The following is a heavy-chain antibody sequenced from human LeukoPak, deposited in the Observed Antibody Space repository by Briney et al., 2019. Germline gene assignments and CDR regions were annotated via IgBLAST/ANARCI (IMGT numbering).Heavy chain of an antibody. Sequence: GESLKISCKGSGYRFTSYWIGWVRQMPGKGLEWMGIIYPADSDTGYSPSFQGQVTISADKSISTAFLQWSSLKASDTAMYYCARPRIAAAGNVYYMDVWGKGTTVTVSS. CDR2: IYPADSDT. V-gene: IGHV5-51*01. J-gene: IGHJ6*03. CDR3: ARPRIAAAGNVYYMDV. D-gene: IGHD6-13*01. CDR1: GYRFTSYW.